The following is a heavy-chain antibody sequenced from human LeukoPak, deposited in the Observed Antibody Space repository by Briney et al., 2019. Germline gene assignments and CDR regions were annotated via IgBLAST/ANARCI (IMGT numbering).Heavy chain of an antibody. CDR3: ARERSSWYGNHYYFDC. V-gene: IGHV4-59*11. CDR2: IYYTGST. Sequence: SETLSLTCTVSGGSISSHYWSWIRQPPGKGLEWIGYIYYTGSTNYNPSLKSRVTISVDTSNNQFSLKLSSVTAADPAVYYCARERSSWYGNHYYFDCWGQGTLVTVSS. D-gene: IGHD6-13*01. CDR1: GGSISSHY. J-gene: IGHJ4*02.